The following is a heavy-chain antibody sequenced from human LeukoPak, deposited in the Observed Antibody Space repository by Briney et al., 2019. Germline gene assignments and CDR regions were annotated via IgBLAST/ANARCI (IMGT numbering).Heavy chain of an antibody. Sequence: GSLRLSCAASGFTFSSYAMSWVRQAPGKGLEWVSAISGSGGSTYYADSVKGRFTISRDNSKNTLYLQMNSLRAEDTAVYYCAKDYEYSSGWYGYYFDYWGQGTLVTVSS. CDR2: ISGSGGST. J-gene: IGHJ4*02. CDR1: GFTFSSYA. CDR3: AKDYEYSSGWYGYYFDY. D-gene: IGHD6-19*01. V-gene: IGHV3-23*01.